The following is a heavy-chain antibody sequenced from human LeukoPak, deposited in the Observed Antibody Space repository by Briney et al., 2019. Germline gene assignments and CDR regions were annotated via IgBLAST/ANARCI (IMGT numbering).Heavy chain of an antibody. D-gene: IGHD3-22*01. CDR3: ARDPRYDSSGYYHGPFDY. V-gene: IGHV3-21*01. Sequence: PGGSLRLSCAASAFSLNAYNMNWVRQAPGKGLEWVSSISYTGTYIYFADSVKGRFTISRDNAKNSLYLQMNSLRAEDTAVYYCARDPRYDSSGYYHGPFDYWGQGTLVTV. CDR1: AFSLNAYN. CDR2: ISYTGTYI. J-gene: IGHJ4*02.